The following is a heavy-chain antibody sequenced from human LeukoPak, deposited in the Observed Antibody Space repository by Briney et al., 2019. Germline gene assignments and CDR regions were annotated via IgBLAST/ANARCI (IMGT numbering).Heavy chain of an antibody. D-gene: IGHD2-21*01. CDR2: IYYSGST. CDR1: GGSISSYY. Sequence: PSETLSLTCTVSGGSISSYYWSWLRQPPGKGLEWIGYIYYSGSTNYNPSLKSRVTISVDTSKNQFSLKLSSVTAADTAVYYCARAYCGGDCYPPYNWFDPWGQGTLVTVSS. J-gene: IGHJ5*02. CDR3: ARAYCGGDCYPPYNWFDP. V-gene: IGHV4-59*01.